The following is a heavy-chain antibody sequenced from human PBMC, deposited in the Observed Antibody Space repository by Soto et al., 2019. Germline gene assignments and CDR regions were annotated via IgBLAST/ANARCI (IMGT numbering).Heavy chain of an antibody. CDR2: IYYSGST. D-gene: IGHD3-16*01. CDR1: GGSFSGYY. Sequence: SETLPLTCAVYGGSFSGYYWSWIRQPPGKGLEWIGYIYYSGSTNYNPSLKSRVTISVDTSKNQFSLKLSSVTSADTAVYYCARAHLVVACTPRFDVWGQGIRVTVSS. CDR3: ARAHLVVACTPRFDV. V-gene: IGHV4-59*12. J-gene: IGHJ4*02.